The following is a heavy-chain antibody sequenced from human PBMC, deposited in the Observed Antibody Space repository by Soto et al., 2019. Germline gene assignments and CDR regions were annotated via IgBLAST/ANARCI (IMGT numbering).Heavy chain of an antibody. CDR2: IKYSGTT. D-gene: IGHD1-26*01. CDR1: GGSICSTRGA. CDR3: ARHGITGSYYHAFDI. Sequence: SETRALTCTVSGGSICSTRGAWGWNRKPPGKGLEWMASIKYSGTTFYNPSLKSRVTLSVDTSKNQFALKLSSVTAAETAVYYFARHGITGSYYHAFDIWGQGTMVPV. V-gene: IGHV4-39*01. J-gene: IGHJ3*02.